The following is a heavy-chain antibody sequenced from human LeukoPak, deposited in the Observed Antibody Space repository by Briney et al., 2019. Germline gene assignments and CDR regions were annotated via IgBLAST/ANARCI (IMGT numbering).Heavy chain of an antibody. V-gene: IGHV1-8*01. CDR3: ARDPSPYYDSSGYEWFDP. CDR1: GYTFTSYD. Sequence: ASVKVSCKASGYTFTSYDINWVRQATGQGLEWMGWMNPNSGNTGYAQKFQGRVTMTRNTSISTAYMELSSLRSEDTAVYYCARDPSPYYDSSGYEWFDPWGQGTLVTVSS. CDR2: MNPNSGNT. D-gene: IGHD3-22*01. J-gene: IGHJ5*02.